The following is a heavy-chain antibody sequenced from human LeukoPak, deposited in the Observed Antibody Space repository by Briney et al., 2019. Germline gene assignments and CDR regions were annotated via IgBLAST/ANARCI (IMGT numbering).Heavy chain of an antibody. Sequence: PGGSLRLSCAASGFTFSSYEMNWVRQAPGKGLEWVAVIWYDGSNKYYADSVKGRFTISRDNSKNTLYLQMNSLRAEDTAVYYCARDEVRLGESNDAFDIWGQGTMVTVSS. CDR3: ARDEVRLGESNDAFDI. CDR1: GFTFSSYE. D-gene: IGHD3-16*01. V-gene: IGHV3-33*08. J-gene: IGHJ3*02. CDR2: IWYDGSNK.